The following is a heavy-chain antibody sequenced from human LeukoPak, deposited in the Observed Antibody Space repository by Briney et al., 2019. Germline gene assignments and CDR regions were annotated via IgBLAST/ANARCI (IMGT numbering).Heavy chain of an antibody. J-gene: IGHJ4*02. CDR3: ARDLSSTSNWEFDF. CDR2: INLNSGGT. CDR1: GYTFTGYF. Sequence: GASVKVSCKASGYTFTGYFMHWVRQAPGQGPEWMGRINLNSGGTYYAQNFQGRVTMTRDTSISTAYVELSRLTSDDTAMYYCARDLSSTSNWEFDFWGQGTLVTVSS. V-gene: IGHV1-2*06. D-gene: IGHD1-26*01.